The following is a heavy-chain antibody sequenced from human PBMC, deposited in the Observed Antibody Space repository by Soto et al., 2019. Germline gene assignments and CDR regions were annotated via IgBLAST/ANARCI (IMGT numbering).Heavy chain of an antibody. CDR3: ARAEGIFGVVISYLSP. CDR1: GYTFTTYA. CDR2: IIAIFGTA. V-gene: IGHV1-69*13. Sequence: ASVKVSCKASGYTFTTYAISWVRQAPGQGLEWMGWIIAIFGTANYAQKFQGRVTITADESTSTAYMELSSLRSEDTAVYYCARAEGIFGVVISYLSPWGQGTLVTVSS. D-gene: IGHD3-3*01. J-gene: IGHJ5*02.